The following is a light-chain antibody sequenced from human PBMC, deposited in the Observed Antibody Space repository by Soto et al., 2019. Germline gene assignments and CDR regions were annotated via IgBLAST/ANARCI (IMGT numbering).Light chain of an antibody. Sequence: EIVMTQSPATLSVSPGERATLSCRASQSVSSNLAWYQQKPGQAPRLLIYGASTSATGIPTRFSGSGSGTKFIITISSLQSEDFAVYYCHQYNNWPPFTFGPGTKVDIK. CDR2: GAS. CDR3: HQYNNWPPFT. V-gene: IGKV3-15*01. J-gene: IGKJ3*01. CDR1: QSVSSN.